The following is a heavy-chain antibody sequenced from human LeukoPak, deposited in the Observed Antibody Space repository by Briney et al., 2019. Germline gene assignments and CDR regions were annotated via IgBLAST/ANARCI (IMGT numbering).Heavy chain of an antibody. CDR3: ATRGYGSGSYYNLDY. D-gene: IGHD3-10*01. Sequence: ASVKVSCKASGYTFTGYYMHWVRQAPGQGLEWVGWINPNSGGTNYAQKFQGRVTMTRDTSISTAYMELSRLRSDDTAVYYCATRGYGSGSYYNLDYWGQGTLVTVSS. V-gene: IGHV1-2*02. J-gene: IGHJ4*02. CDR1: GYTFTGYY. CDR2: INPNSGGT.